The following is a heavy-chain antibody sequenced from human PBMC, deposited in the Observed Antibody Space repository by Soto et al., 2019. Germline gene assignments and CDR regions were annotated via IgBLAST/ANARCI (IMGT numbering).Heavy chain of an antibody. V-gene: IGHV4-59*01. CDR3: ARERYGMAV. CDR1: GGSISSYY. CDR2: IYYSGST. Sequence: QVQLQESGPGLVKPSETLSLTCTVSGGSISSYYWSWIRQPPGKGLEWIGYIYYSGSTNYNPSLTSRLTISVDKSKNPFALKLSSVTDEDTAVYYCARERYGMAVWGPATTVTVSS. J-gene: IGHJ6*02.